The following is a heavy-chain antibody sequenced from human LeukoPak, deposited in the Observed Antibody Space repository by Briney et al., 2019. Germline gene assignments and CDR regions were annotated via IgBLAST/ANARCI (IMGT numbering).Heavy chain of an antibody. J-gene: IGHJ4*02. D-gene: IGHD4-11*01. Sequence: PSETLSLTCAVSGFFISSGYYWGWIRHPPGKGLEWIASIYRNGNTFYNPSLQSRVTISVDTSRNQISLQLGSATAADTAVYYCARAYSRTPGDYHFDSWGQGTVVTVSS. CDR2: IYRNGNT. V-gene: IGHV4-38-2*01. CDR1: GFFISSGYY. CDR3: ARAYSRTPGDYHFDS.